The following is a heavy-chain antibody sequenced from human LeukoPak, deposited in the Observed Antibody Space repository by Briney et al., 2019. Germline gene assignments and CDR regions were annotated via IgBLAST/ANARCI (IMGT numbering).Heavy chain of an antibody. V-gene: IGHV3-30*04. Sequence: GGSLRLSCAASGFNFGGYAMRWVRQTPGKGLDWLGSIAHDESATYYAYPEKGRVTVSRANPERTLSLEMSRLTLENTAIYSCARMGLGVVRTTPNFDCWGQGILVSVYS. CDR1: GFNFGGYA. J-gene: IGHJ4*02. CDR3: ARMGLGVVRTTPNFDC. CDR2: IAHDESAT. D-gene: IGHD2-21*01.